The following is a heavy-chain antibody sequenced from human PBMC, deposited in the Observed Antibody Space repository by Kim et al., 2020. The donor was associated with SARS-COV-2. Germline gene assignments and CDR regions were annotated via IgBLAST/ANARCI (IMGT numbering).Heavy chain of an antibody. CDR3: ARDGWELLAFDY. V-gene: IGHV4-59*01. D-gene: IGHD1-26*01. Sequence: NYTPSLQSRVTISVDTSKNQFSLKLSSVIAADTAVYYCARDGWELLAFDYWGQGTLVTVSS. J-gene: IGHJ4*02.